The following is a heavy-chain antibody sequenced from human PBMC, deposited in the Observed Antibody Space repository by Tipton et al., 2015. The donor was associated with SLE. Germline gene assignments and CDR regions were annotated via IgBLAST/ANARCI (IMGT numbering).Heavy chain of an antibody. CDR2: IHYSGST. CDR3: ASSTSCYTYWYFDL. CDR1: GDSISSSY. D-gene: IGHD2-2*01. V-gene: IGHV4-59*01. J-gene: IGHJ2*01. Sequence: TLSLTCTVSGDSISSSYWSWIRQPPGKGLEWIGYIHYSGSTSYNPSLKSRVTISVDTSKNQFSLKLSSVTAADTAVYYCASSTSCYTYWYFDLWGRGTLVTVSS.